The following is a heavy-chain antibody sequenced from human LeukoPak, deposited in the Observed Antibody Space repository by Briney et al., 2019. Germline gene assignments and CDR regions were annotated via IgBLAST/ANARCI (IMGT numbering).Heavy chain of an antibody. J-gene: IGHJ4*02. D-gene: IGHD6-13*01. CDR2: IYPGDSDT. CDR1: GYSFTGYW. CDR3: ARQYSSWANDY. Sequence: GESLKISCKGSGYSFTGYWIGGVRQMPGKGLEWMGIIYPGDSDTRYSPSFQGQVTISADKSISTAYLQWSSLKASDTAMYYCARQYSSWANDYWGQGTLVTVSS. V-gene: IGHV5-51*01.